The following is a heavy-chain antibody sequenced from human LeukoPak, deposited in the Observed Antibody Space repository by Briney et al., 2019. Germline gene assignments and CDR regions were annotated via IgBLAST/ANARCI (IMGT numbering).Heavy chain of an antibody. J-gene: IGHJ5*02. V-gene: IGHV4-59*08. D-gene: IGHD4-11*01. CDR3: ARQRTPYSSFDP. Sequence: SETLSLTCTVSGGSISSYYWTWIRQPPGKGLEWIGYIYYSGSTNCNPSLKSRVTISVDTSKNQFSLKLSSVPAADTAVYYCARQRTPYSSFDPWGQGTLVTVSS. CDR1: GGSISSYY. CDR2: IYYSGST.